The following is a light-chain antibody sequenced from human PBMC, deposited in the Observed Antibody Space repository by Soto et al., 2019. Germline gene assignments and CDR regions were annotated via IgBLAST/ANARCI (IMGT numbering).Light chain of an antibody. V-gene: IGKV3-15*01. CDR1: QSVDNN. CDR2: GSF. CDR3: QQYNDRPPIT. Sequence: EIVMTQSPVTLSASPGESATLSCRASQSVDNNVAWYQQKPGQAPRLLIVGSFARATGIPARFSDSGSGSEFTLTISGLQSEDFAVYYCQQYNDRPPITFGQGTRLENK. J-gene: IGKJ5*01.